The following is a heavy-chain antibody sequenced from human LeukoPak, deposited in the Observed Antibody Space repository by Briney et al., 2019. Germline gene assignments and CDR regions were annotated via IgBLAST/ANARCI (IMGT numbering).Heavy chain of an antibody. CDR3: AREDRLGHLDC. V-gene: IGHV6-1*01. Sequence: SQTLSLTCAISGDSVFSNSVAWNWLRQSPSRGLEWLGRTYYRSKWFNDYTVSMKGRVTVNPDTSKNQFSLRLNSVTPEDTAVYYCAREDRLGHLDCWGQGTLVTVSS. D-gene: IGHD1-26*01. J-gene: IGHJ4*01. CDR2: TYYRSKWFN. CDR1: GDSVFSNSVA.